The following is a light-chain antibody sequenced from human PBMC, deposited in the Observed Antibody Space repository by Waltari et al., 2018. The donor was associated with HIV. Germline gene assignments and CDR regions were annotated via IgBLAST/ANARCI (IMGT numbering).Light chain of an antibody. V-gene: IGKV1-39*01. CDR2: AAS. CDR1: QNISNY. J-gene: IGKJ2*01. CDR3: QQSSGVPPYT. Sequence: DIQMTQSPSSLSSSVGDRVTITCRAGQNISNYLNWYQQKAGKAPKLLSYAASSVQSGVPSRFSGSGSVTDFTLTISSLQPEDCATYYCQQSSGVPPYTFGQGTKLELK.